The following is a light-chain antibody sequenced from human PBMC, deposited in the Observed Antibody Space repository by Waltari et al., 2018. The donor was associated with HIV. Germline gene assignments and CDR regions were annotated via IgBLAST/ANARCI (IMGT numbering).Light chain of an antibody. CDR2: DVD. CDR1: DNDLDVYNF. CDR3: ALFTDDSTLL. J-gene: IGLJ2*01. V-gene: IGLV2-14*03. Sequence: SAVTQPASVSGLPGQSITLSCTGDDNDLDVYNFVSWYQQHPGKLPRLILYDVDSRASGIPARFSGSRSGHTASLNISGLRAEDEADYYCALFTDDSTLLFGGGTKVTVL.